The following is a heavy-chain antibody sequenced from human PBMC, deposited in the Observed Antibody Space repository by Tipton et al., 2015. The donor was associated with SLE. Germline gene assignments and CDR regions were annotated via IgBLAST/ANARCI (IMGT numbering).Heavy chain of an antibody. CDR1: GFTFSSYA. D-gene: IGHD2-2*01. V-gene: IGHV3-20*04. Sequence: SLRLSCAASGFTFSSYAMSWVRQAPGKGLEWVSGINWNGGSTGYADSVKGRFTISRDNAKNSLYLQMNSLRAEDTALYYCARVRGDIVVVPAAYYFDYWGQGTLVTVSS. CDR3: ARVRGDIVVVPAAYYFDY. J-gene: IGHJ4*02. CDR2: INWNGGST.